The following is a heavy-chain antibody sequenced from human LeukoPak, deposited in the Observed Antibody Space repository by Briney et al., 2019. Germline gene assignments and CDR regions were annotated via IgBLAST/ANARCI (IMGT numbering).Heavy chain of an antibody. D-gene: IGHD6-25*01. CDR3: ARKSGRTATGAIDY. CDR1: GGSISSGGYY. CDR2: IYYGGST. Sequence: SQTLSLTCTISGGSISSGGYYWSWIRQHPGKGLEWIGYIYYGGSTYYNPSLKSRVTISVDTSKNQFSLKLSSVTAADTAVYYCARKSGRTATGAIDYWGQGTLVTVSS. J-gene: IGHJ4*02. V-gene: IGHV4-31*03.